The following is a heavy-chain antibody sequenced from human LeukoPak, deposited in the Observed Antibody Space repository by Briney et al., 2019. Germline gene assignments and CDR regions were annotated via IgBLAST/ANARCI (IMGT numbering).Heavy chain of an antibody. CDR3: ARVSGGNPFSNGFDAFDI. D-gene: IGHD4-23*01. CDR1: GGSISSGVYS. Sequence: PSQTLSLTCAVSGGSISSGVYSWSWIRQPPGKGLEWIGYIFHSGSTYYNPSLKSRVTISVDRSKNQFSLKLSSVTAADTAVYYCARVSGGNPFSNGFDAFDIWGQGTMVTVSS. J-gene: IGHJ3*02. V-gene: IGHV4-30-2*01. CDR2: IFHSGST.